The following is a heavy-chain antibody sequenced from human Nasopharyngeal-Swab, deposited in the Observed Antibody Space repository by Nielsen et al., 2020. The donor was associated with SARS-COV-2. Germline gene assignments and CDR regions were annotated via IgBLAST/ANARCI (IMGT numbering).Heavy chain of an antibody. J-gene: IGHJ2*01. V-gene: IGHV3-72*01. CDR2: TRNKANTFTT. Sequence: GESLKISCAASGFTFSDHYMDWVRQAPGRGLEWGGRTRNKANTFTTKYAASVKGRFTVSRDDSQNSLYLQMNSLKTEDAAVYYCARVFYGSVNSRWHFDLWGRGTLVTVSS. CDR1: GFTFSDHY. D-gene: IGHD3-10*01. CDR3: ARVFYGSVNSRWHFDL.